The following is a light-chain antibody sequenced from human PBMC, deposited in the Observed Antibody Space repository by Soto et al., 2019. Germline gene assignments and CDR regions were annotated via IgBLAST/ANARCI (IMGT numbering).Light chain of an antibody. V-gene: IGKV3-20*01. CDR2: GAS. J-gene: IGKJ1*01. Sequence: EIVLTQSPDTLSLSPGERATLSCRASQSVTSNYVAWYQQKPGQAPRLLIYGASSRATGIPDRFSGSGSGTDFTIIINRLEPEDFAVYYCQQYGSSPRTFGQGTKVEIK. CDR1: QSVTSNY. CDR3: QQYGSSPRT.